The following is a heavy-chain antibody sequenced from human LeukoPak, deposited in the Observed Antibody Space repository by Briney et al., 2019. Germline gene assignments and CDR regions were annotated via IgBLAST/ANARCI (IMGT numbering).Heavy chain of an antibody. D-gene: IGHD6-13*01. J-gene: IGHJ5*02. CDR3: ARDFFIPYSPEFDP. V-gene: IGHV7-4-1*02. Sequence: GASVKVSCKASGGTFSSYAISWVRQAPGQGLEWMGWINTNTGNPTYAQGFTGRFVFSLDTSVSTAYLQISSLKAEDTAVYYCARDFFIPYSPEFDPWGQGTLVTVSS. CDR2: INTNTGNP. CDR1: GGTFSSYA.